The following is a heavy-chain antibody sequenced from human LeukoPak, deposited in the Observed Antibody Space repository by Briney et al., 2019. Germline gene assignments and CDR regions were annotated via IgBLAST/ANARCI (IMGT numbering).Heavy chain of an antibody. D-gene: IGHD2-21*01. V-gene: IGHV1-69*13. Sequence: PVKVSCKASGGTFSSYAISWVRQAPGQGLEWMGGIIPIFGTANYAQKFQGRVTITADESTSTAYMELSSLRSEDTAVYYCARDAGDCGGDCYLNWFDPWGQGTLVTVSS. CDR2: IIPIFGTA. CDR1: GGTFSSYA. J-gene: IGHJ5*02. CDR3: ARDAGDCGGDCYLNWFDP.